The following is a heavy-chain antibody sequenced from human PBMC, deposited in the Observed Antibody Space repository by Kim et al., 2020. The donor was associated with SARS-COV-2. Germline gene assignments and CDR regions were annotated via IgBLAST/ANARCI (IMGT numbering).Heavy chain of an antibody. D-gene: IGHD3-22*01. V-gene: IGHV3-11*06. CDR1: GFTFSDYY. CDR2: ISSSSSYT. CDR3: ARARYYDSSGYYYRPIYFDY. J-gene: IGHJ4*02. Sequence: GGSLRLSCAASGFTFSDYYMSWIRQAPGKGLEWVSYISSSSSYTNYADSVKGRFTISRDNAKNSLYLQMNSLRAEDTAVYYCARARYYDSSGYYYRPIYFDYWGQGTLVTVSS.